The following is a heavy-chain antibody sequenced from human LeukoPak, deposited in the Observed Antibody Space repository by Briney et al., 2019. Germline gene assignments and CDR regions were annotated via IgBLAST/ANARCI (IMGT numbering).Heavy chain of an antibody. J-gene: IGHJ4*02. D-gene: IGHD3-22*01. Sequence: GGSWRLFCAASGFTFSSYSMNWVRQAPGKGLEWVSSISSSSSYIYYADSVKGRFTISRDNAKNSLYLQMNSLRAEDTAVYYCASDSSGYSTLLIDWGQGTLVTVSS. V-gene: IGHV3-21*04. CDR3: ASDSSGYSTLLID. CDR1: GFTFSSYS. CDR2: ISSSSSYI.